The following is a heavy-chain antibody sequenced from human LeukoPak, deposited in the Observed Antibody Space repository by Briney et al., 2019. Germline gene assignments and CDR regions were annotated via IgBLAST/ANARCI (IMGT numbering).Heavy chain of an antibody. CDR3: ARGPTISETGYFDY. V-gene: IGHV4-34*01. Sequence: SETLSLTCAVYGRSFSAYYWSWIRQSPGKGPEWIAEINHRGDTNYNPSVKSRVSISVDTSKNQFSLKVTSLTAADTAAYYCARGPTISETGYFDYWGQGTLVTVSS. CDR1: GRSFSAYY. D-gene: IGHD1-1*01. CDR2: INHRGDT. J-gene: IGHJ4*03.